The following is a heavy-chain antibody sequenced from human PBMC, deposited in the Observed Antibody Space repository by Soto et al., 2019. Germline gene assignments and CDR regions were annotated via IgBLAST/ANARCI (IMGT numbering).Heavy chain of an antibody. CDR2: IYSGGST. V-gene: IGHV3-66*01. D-gene: IGHD3-3*01. CDR3: ARDRRATIFGVVNLHPFDI. J-gene: IGHJ3*02. CDR1: GFTVSSNY. Sequence: GGSLRLSCAASGFTVSSNYMSWVRQAPGKGLEWVSVIYSGGSTYYADSVKGRFTISRDNSKNTLYLQMNSLRAEDTAVYYCARDRRATIFGVVNLHPFDIWGQGTMVTVSS.